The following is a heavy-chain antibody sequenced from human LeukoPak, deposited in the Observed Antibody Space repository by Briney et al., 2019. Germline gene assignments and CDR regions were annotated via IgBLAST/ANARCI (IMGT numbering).Heavy chain of an antibody. D-gene: IGHD3-22*01. CDR3: ARAPDYYDSSGYYPLKSTAGAFDI. CDR1: GYTFTSYG. V-gene: IGHV1-18*01. CDR2: ISAYNGNT. J-gene: IGHJ3*02. Sequence: ASVKVSCKASGYTFTSYGISWGRQAPGQGLEWMGWISAYNGNTNYAQKLQGRVTMTTDTSTSTAYMELRSVRSDDPAVYYCARAPDYYDSSGYYPLKSTAGAFDIWGQGTMVTVSS.